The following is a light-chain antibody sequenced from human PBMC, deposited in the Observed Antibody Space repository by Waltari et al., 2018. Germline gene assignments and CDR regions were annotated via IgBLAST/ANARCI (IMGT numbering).Light chain of an antibody. Sequence: QSALTQPASVSGSPGQSITISCAGTSSDVGAYNDVAWYQQPSGKAPKPIISDVNNRPSGVSNRFSGSKSGNTASLIISGLQADDEADYYCSSYTTTSTYVFGTGTTVSVL. CDR1: SSDVGAYND. J-gene: IGLJ1*01. CDR2: DVN. V-gene: IGLV2-14*03. CDR3: SSYTTTSTYV.